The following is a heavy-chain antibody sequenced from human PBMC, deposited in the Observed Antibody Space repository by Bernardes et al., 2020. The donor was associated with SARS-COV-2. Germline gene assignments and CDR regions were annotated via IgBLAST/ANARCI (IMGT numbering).Heavy chain of an antibody. J-gene: IGHJ6*02. Sequence: GGSLRLSCEASGFTFITYSMIWVRQAPGKGLEWVASISGSSVYIYYADSVNGRFTISRDNAKNSLLLQMNSLTAEDTAVYYCARRGSFNGLDVWGQGTTVTVSS. CDR1: GFTFITYS. CDR3: ARRGSFNGLDV. D-gene: IGHD3-10*01. CDR2: ISGSSVYI. V-gene: IGHV3-21*01.